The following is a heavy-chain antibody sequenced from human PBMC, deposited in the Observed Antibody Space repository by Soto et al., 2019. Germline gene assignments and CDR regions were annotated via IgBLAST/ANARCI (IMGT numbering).Heavy chain of an antibody. Sequence: GGSXRVSXXAXXXXXXXXXXXWLRQAPGKGLEWVSYISSSGSSGSIIYYADSVKGRFTISRDNAKKSLYLQMNGLIAEDTAVYYCARDLGYFASDGYFDYWGQRALVPVSS. CDR2: ISSSGSSGSII. CDR1: XXXXXXXX. V-gene: IGHV3-11*01. D-gene: IGHD2-15*01. CDR3: ARDLGYFASDGYFDY. J-gene: IGHJ4*02.